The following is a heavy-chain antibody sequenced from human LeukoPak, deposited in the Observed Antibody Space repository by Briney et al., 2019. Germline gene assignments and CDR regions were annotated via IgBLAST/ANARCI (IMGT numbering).Heavy chain of an antibody. CDR1: GFTFSSYW. D-gene: IGHD3-10*01. CDR2: IKQDGSEK. CDR3: AGEGESYPDLDY. Sequence: PGGSLRLSCAASGFTFSSYWMSWVRQAPGKGLEWVANIKQDGSEKYYVDSVYGRFTISRDNAKNSLYLQMNSLRAEDTAVYYCAGEGESYPDLDYWGQGTLVTVSS. J-gene: IGHJ4*02. V-gene: IGHV3-7*01.